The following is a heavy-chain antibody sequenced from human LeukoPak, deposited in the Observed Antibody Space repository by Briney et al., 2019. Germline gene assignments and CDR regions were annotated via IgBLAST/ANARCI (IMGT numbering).Heavy chain of an antibody. Sequence: SQTLSLTCTVSGGSISSGSYYWSRIRQPAGKGLEWIGRIYTSGSTNYNPSLKSRVTISVDTSKNQFSLKLSSVTAADTAVYYCARDQPASNWNYYYYYGMDVWGQGTTVTVSS. J-gene: IGHJ6*02. D-gene: IGHD1-20*01. CDR2: IYTSGST. V-gene: IGHV4-61*02. CDR1: GGSISSGSYY. CDR3: ARDQPASNWNYYYYYGMDV.